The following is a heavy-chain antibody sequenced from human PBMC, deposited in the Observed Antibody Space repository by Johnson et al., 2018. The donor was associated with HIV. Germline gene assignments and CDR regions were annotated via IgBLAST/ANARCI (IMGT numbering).Heavy chain of an antibody. Sequence: VQLVESGGGLVQPGGSLRLSCAASGFIVSNYWMSWVRQAPGKGLEWVANLKQDGSETNYVDSATGRIIISRDNAKDSLYLQMNSLRAEDTAVYYCARSIMGAGPFDIWGQGTMVSVSS. V-gene: IGHV3-7*05. J-gene: IGHJ3*02. CDR1: GFIVSNYW. CDR2: LKQDGSET. CDR3: ARSIMGAGPFDI.